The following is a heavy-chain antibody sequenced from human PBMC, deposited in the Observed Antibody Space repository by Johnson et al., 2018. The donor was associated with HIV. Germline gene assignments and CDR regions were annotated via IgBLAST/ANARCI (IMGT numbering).Heavy chain of an antibody. D-gene: IGHD1-26*01. CDR2: ISNDGSKK. V-gene: IGHV3-30-3*01. Sequence: QVQLVESGGGVVRPGRSLRLSCAASAFSFSNYAMGWVRQAPGKGLEWVAVISNDGSKKYDADSVKGRFTIFRDNSKNTLYLQMHGLRAEDTALYYCARDYLVGPTGGYIWGQGTMVTVSS. J-gene: IGHJ3*02. CDR1: AFSFSNYA. CDR3: ARDYLVGPTGGYI.